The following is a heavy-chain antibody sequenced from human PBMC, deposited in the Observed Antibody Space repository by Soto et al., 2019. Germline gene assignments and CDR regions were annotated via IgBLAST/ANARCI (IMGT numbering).Heavy chain of an antibody. CDR1: GYTFTTYG. CDR3: ARDWRRSGGSCYDTFDI. Sequence: QVQLVQSGAEVKKPGASVKVSCKASGYTFTTYGISWVRQAPGQGLEWMGWISAYNSITKYAQEVQGRVTMTADTSTSTAYMELRSLRSDDTAVYYCARDWRRSGGSCYDTFDIWGQGTMVTVSS. V-gene: IGHV1-18*01. D-gene: IGHD2-15*01. CDR2: ISAYNSIT. J-gene: IGHJ3*02.